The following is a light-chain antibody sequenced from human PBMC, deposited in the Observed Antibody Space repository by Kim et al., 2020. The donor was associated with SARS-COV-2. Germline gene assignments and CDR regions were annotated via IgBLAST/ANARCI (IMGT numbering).Light chain of an antibody. CDR1: SSDVGVSNY. Sequence: GQSITISCTGTSSDVGVSNYVSWYQQHPGKAPKLIISDITKRPSGVSNRFSGSKSGSTASLTISGLQAEDEADYYCSSDTSSSTWVFGGGTQLTVL. V-gene: IGLV2-14*03. CDR2: DIT. J-gene: IGLJ3*02. CDR3: SSDTSSSTWV.